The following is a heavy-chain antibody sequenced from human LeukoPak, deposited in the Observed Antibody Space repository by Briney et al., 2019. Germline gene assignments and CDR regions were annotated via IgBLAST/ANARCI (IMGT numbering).Heavy chain of an antibody. V-gene: IGHV1-2*02. CDR2: INPNSGGT. D-gene: IGHD2-2*01. CDR3: ARVSCSSTSCPARDAFDI. CDR1: GYTFTSYD. J-gene: IGHJ3*02. Sequence: GASVKVSCKASGYTFTSYDINWVRQATGQGLEWMGWINPNSGGTNYAQKFQGRVTMTRDTSISTAYMELSRLRSDDTAVYYCARVSCSSTSCPARDAFDIWGQGTMVTVSS.